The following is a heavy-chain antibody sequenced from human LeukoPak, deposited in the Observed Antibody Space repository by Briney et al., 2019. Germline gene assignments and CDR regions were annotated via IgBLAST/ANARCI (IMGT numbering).Heavy chain of an antibody. CDR1: GFIFNTSA. Sequence: GGSLRLSCGASGFIFNTSAMHWVRQAPGKGLEWVAVISYHGKNKYYAESVRGRFTISRDNSKNTLYLQMNSLNTEDTAVYYCARCGRSDWYFDLWGRGTLVTVSS. CDR3: ARCGRSDWYFDL. J-gene: IGHJ2*01. D-gene: IGHD1-26*01. V-gene: IGHV3-30*04. CDR2: ISYHGKNK.